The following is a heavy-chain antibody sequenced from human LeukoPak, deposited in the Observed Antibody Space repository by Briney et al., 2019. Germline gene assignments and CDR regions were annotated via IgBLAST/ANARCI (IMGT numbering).Heavy chain of an antibody. CDR2: IRSKANSYAT. CDR1: GFTFSGSA. V-gene: IGHV3-73*01. D-gene: IGHD2-15*01. J-gene: IGHJ4*02. Sequence: GGSLRLSCAASGFTFSGSAIHWVRQASGKGLEWVGRIRSKANSYATAYAASVKGRFTMSRDDSQNTAYLQMNSLKTEDTAVYYCTRLSGDGSSGYYYWGQGTLVTVSS. CDR3: TRLSGDGSSGYYY.